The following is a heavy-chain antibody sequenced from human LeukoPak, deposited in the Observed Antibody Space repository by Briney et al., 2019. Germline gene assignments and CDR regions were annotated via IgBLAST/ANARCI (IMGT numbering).Heavy chain of an antibody. V-gene: IGHV3-23*01. Sequence: GGSLRLSCAASGFTFSSYTMSWVRQAPGKGLEWVSAISGSGGSTYYADSVKGRFTISRDNSKNTLYLQMNRLRAEDTAVYYCAKDSMVVPAASYFDYWGQGTLVTVSS. D-gene: IGHD2-2*01. CDR1: GFTFSSYT. J-gene: IGHJ4*02. CDR2: ISGSGGST. CDR3: AKDSMVVPAASYFDY.